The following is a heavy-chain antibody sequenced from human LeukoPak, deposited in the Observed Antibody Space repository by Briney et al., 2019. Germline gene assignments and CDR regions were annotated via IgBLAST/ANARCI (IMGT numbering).Heavy chain of an antibody. J-gene: IGHJ4*02. CDR3: AKISTVTENFDH. Sequence: PRGSLRLSCAASEFAFGNYAMGWVRQAPGKGLEWVSSIDSSGTYTPSAESVKGRFTISRDNSENTMYLQLNSLRAEDTAVYSCAKISTVTENFDHWGQGTLVTVSS. CDR2: IDSSGTYT. V-gene: IGHV3-23*05. CDR1: EFAFGNYA. D-gene: IGHD4-17*01.